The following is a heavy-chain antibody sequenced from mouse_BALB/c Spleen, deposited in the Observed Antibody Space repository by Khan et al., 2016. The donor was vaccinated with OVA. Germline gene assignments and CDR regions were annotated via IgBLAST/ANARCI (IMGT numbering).Heavy chain of an antibody. V-gene: IGHV5-6*01. CDR2: VSTGGSYT. CDR3: TRLAYYCYSEGFAY. Sequence: EVQLLETGGDLVKPGGSLKLSCAASGFTFSTYGMSWVRQTPDRRLEWVATVSTGGSYTYYPDSVKGRFTISRDNAKNTLYLQMNSLKSEDTAMFYCTRLAYYCYSEGFAYWGQGTLVTVSA. D-gene: IGHD1-1*01. CDR1: GFTFSTYG. J-gene: IGHJ3*01.